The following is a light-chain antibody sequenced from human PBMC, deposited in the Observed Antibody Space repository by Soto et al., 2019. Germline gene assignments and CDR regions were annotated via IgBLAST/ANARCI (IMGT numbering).Light chain of an antibody. Sequence: IVLTQSPGTLSLSLGERATLSCRASQSVSNTYLAWYQQKPGQAPRLLIYGASNRATGIPDRFSGSGSGTDFTLTISRLEPEDFAVYHCQQYGSSVFFGGGTKVDIK. J-gene: IGKJ4*01. CDR1: QSVSNTY. CDR2: GAS. V-gene: IGKV3-20*01. CDR3: QQYGSSVF.